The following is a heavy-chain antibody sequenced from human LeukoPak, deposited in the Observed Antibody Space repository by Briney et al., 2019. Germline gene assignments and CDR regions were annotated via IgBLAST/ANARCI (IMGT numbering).Heavy chain of an antibody. J-gene: IGHJ6*03. Sequence: GGSLRLSCAASGFTFSSYEMNWVRQAPGKGLEWVSYISSSGSTIYYADSVKGRFTISRDNAKNSLYLQMNSLRAEDTAVYYCAREDMVGSDAKSGDYYMDVWGKGTTVTVSS. D-gene: IGHD1-26*01. V-gene: IGHV3-48*03. CDR3: AREDMVGSDAKSGDYYMDV. CDR1: GFTFSSYE. CDR2: ISSSGSTI.